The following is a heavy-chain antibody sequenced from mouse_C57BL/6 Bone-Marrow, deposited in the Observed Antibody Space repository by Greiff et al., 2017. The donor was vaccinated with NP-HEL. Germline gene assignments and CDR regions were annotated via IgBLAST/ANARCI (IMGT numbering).Heavy chain of an antibody. Sequence: EVQLQESGAELVRPGASVKLSCTASGFNIKDDYMHWVKQRPEQGLEWIGWIDPENGDTEYASKFQGKATITADTSSNTAYLQLSSLTSEDTAVYYCTTYYEGFDYWGQGTTLTVSS. CDR3: TTYYEGFDY. J-gene: IGHJ2*01. CDR1: GFNIKDDY. CDR2: IDPENGDT. D-gene: IGHD2-4*01. V-gene: IGHV14-4*01.